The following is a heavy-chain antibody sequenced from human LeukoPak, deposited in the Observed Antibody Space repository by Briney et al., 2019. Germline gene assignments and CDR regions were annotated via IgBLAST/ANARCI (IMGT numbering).Heavy chain of an antibody. V-gene: IGHV1-18*01. CDR2: ISAYNGNT. D-gene: IGHD2-2*01. J-gene: IGHJ3*02. Sequence: GASVKVSCKASGYTFTSYGISWGRQAPGQGLEWMGWISAYNGNTNYAQRLQGRVTMTTDTSTSTAYMELRSLRSDDTAVYYCARDGAGDIVVVPASVIDAFDIWGQGTMVTVSS. CDR1: GYTFTSYG. CDR3: ARDGAGDIVVVPASVIDAFDI.